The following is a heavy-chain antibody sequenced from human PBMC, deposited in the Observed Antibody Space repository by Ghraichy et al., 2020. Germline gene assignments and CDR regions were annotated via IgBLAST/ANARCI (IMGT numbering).Heavy chain of an antibody. Sequence: SETLSLTCAVYGGSFSGYYWSWIRQPPGKGLEWIGEINHSGSTNYNPSLKSRVTISVDTSKNQFSLKLSSVTAADTAVYYCAREDYYYYGMDVWGQGTTVTVSS. V-gene: IGHV4-34*01. J-gene: IGHJ6*02. CDR3: AREDYYYYGMDV. CDR1: GGSFSGYY. CDR2: INHSGST.